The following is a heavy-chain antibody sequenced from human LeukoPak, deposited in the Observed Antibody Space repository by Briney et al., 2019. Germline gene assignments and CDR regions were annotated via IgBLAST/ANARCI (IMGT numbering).Heavy chain of an antibody. V-gene: IGHV1-46*01. CDR3: ARAGGGDGYNYVY. Sequence: VASVKISCKASGYTFTSYYIHWVRQAPGQGLEWMGIINPSGGTTTYAQKFQGGVTMTRDTSTSTVHMELSSLRSEDTAAHYCARAGGGDGYNYVYWGQGTLVTVSS. CDR1: GYTFTSYY. J-gene: IGHJ4*02. CDR2: INPSGGTT. D-gene: IGHD5-24*01.